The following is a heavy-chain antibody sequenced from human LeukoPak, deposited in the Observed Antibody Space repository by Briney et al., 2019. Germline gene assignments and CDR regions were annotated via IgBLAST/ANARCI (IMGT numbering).Heavy chain of an antibody. J-gene: IGHJ6*02. CDR3: ALTLGYCSSTSCPNIYYYYGMDV. CDR1: GGSVSSGNYY. CDR2: IYYSGST. D-gene: IGHD2-2*01. V-gene: IGHV4-61*01. Sequence: SETLSLTCTVSGGSVSSGNYYWSWIRQPPGKGLEWIGYIYYSGSTNYNPSLKSRVTISVDTSKNQFSLKLSSVTAADTAVYYCALTLGYCSSTSCPNIYYYYGMDVWGQGTTVTVSS.